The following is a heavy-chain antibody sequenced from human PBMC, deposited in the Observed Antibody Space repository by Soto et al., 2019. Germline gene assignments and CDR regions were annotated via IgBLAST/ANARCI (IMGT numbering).Heavy chain of an antibody. D-gene: IGHD3-22*01. CDR1: GFSFSSNW. CDR2: INSDASAS. V-gene: IGHV3-74*01. CDR3: VRDYNDGSGRFDY. J-gene: IGHJ4*02. Sequence: GGSLRLSCAASGFSFSSNWMHWVRQAPGKGLVWVSRINSDASASSNADSVKGRFTISRDNSRSTLYLQMNSLRTEDTAIYYCVRDYNDGSGRFDYWGQGALVTVSS.